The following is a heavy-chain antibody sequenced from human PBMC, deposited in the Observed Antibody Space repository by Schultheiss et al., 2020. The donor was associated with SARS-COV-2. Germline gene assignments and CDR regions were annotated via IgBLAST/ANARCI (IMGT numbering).Heavy chain of an antibody. CDR3: AKNPRSGSSSWYTFDF. D-gene: IGHD6-13*01. V-gene: IGHV3-30*18. CDR1: GFTFSSYG. J-gene: IGHJ4*02. Sequence: GGSLRLSCEASGFTFSSYGMHWVRQAPGKGLEWVAVISYDGSNKYYADSVKGRFTISRDNAKNSLNLQMNSLRAEDTALYYCAKNPRSGSSSWYTFDFWGQGTLVTVSS. CDR2: ISYDGSNK.